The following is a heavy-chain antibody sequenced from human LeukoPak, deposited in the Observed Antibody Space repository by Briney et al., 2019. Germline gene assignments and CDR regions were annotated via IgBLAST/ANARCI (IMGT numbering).Heavy chain of an antibody. CDR2: IYTSGST. Sequence: SETLSLTCTVSGGSISSGSYYWSRIRQPAGKGLEWIGRIYTSGSTNYNPSLKSRVTISVDTSKNQFSLKLSSVTAADTAVYYCARDAGYCSGGSCYSPRYYYYGMDVWGQGTTVTVSS. D-gene: IGHD2-15*01. V-gene: IGHV4-61*02. CDR1: GGSISSGSYY. CDR3: ARDAGYCSGGSCYSPRYYYYGMDV. J-gene: IGHJ6*02.